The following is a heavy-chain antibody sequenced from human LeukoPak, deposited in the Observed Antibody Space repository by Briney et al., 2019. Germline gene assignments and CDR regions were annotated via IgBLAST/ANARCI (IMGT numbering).Heavy chain of an antibody. J-gene: IGHJ5*02. Sequence: ASVKVSCKASGGTFSSYAISWVRQAPGQGLEWMGWISAYNGNTNYAQKLQGRVTMTTDTSTSTAYMELRSLRSDDTAVYYCARAKTDWSGTNWFDPWGQGTLVTVSS. CDR3: ARAKTDWSGTNWFDP. D-gene: IGHD3-3*01. CDR2: ISAYNGNT. V-gene: IGHV1-18*01. CDR1: GGTFSSYA.